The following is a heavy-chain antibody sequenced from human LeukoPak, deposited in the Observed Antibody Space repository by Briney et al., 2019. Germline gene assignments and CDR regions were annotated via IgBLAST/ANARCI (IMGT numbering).Heavy chain of an antibody. CDR2: INSDGSST. CDR3: AREGSDWNYYYYMDV. Sequence: PGGSLRLSCAASGFTFSSYWMHWVRQAPGKGLVWVSRINSDGSSTSYADSVKGRFTISRDNAKTTLYLQMNSLRAEDTAVYYCAREGSDWNYYYYMDVWGKGTTVTISS. J-gene: IGHJ6*03. CDR1: GFTFSSYW. D-gene: IGHD6-19*01. V-gene: IGHV3-74*01.